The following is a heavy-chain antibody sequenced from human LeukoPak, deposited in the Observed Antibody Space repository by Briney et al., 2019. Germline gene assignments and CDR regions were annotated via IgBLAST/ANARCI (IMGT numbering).Heavy chain of an antibody. V-gene: IGHV3-30-3*01. CDR1: GFTFSSYA. CDR2: ISYDGSNK. D-gene: IGHD3-3*01. Sequence: LAGGSLRLSCAASGFTFSSYAMHWVRQAPGKGLEWVAVISYDGSNKYYADSVKGRFTISRDNSKNTLYLQMNSLRAEDTAVYYCAKEGFFGVVTYFDYWGQGTLVTVSS. J-gene: IGHJ4*02. CDR3: AKEGFFGVVTYFDY.